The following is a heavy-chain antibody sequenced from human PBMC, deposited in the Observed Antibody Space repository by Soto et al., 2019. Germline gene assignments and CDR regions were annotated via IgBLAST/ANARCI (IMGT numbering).Heavy chain of an antibody. D-gene: IGHD2-21*02. CDR2: IRNKPNGHTT. V-gene: IGHV3-72*01. J-gene: IGHJ4*02. CDR1: GFTFSGHY. CDR3: STTVITAPLFEY. Sequence: EVQLVESGGRLVQPGGSLRLSCEGSGFTFSGHYMDWVRQAPGKGLEWLGRIRNKPNGHTTAYAASVKGRFTISRDDSKNFVYLQMNSLKSEHTALSYCSTTVITAPLFEYWGQGTLVAVSS.